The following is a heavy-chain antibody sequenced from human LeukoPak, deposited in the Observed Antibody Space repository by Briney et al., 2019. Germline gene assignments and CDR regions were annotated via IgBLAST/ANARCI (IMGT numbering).Heavy chain of an antibody. Sequence: GESLKISCKGSGYTFSNYWITWVRHMSGKGLGYMGIIYPGDSETKYSPSFQGQVTISVDKSISTTYLQWNSLKASDTAIYYCASLAGSTMPNSFDVWGQGTMVTVSS. CDR1: GYTFSNYW. J-gene: IGHJ3*01. V-gene: IGHV5-51*01. CDR3: ASLAGSTMPNSFDV. D-gene: IGHD2-2*01. CDR2: IYPGDSET.